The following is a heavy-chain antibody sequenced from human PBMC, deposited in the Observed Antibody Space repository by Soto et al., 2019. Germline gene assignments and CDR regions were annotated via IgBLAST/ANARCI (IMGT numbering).Heavy chain of an antibody. Sequence: QVQLVQSGAEVKKPGSSVKVYCKASGYTFINYYMHWVRQAPGQGPEWMGIINPIGGNTHYAQKFQGRVTMTSDTSTSTVYMELSSLGSEDTAVYYCARGPTGGNIYYVDYWGQGILVTVSS. D-gene: IGHD2-15*01. CDR3: ARGPTGGNIYYVDY. CDR1: GYTFINYY. CDR2: INPIGGNT. V-gene: IGHV1-46*01. J-gene: IGHJ4*02.